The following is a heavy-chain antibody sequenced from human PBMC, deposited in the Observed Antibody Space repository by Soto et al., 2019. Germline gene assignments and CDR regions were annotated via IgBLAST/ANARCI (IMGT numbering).Heavy chain of an antibody. CDR1: GYAFTTYG. V-gene: IGHV1-18*01. D-gene: IGHD1-1*01. Sequence: QVHLVQSGAEVKKPGASVKVSCKGSGYAFTTYGITWVRQAPGQGLEWMGWISAHNGNTNYSEKRQGRATLTRDTSTSTAYMDLRSLRSGDTAGYYCARGRYGDYWGQGALVTVSS. J-gene: IGHJ4*02. CDR3: ARGRYGDY. CDR2: ISAHNGNT.